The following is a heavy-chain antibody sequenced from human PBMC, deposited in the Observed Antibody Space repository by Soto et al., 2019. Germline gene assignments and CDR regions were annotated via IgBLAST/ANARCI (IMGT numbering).Heavy chain of an antibody. CDR1: GYTFTSYD. V-gene: IGHV1-8*01. J-gene: IGHJ6*03. D-gene: IGHD3-9*01. Sequence: ASVKVSCKASGYTFTSYDINWVRQATGQGLEWMGWMNPNSGNTGYAQKFQGRVTMTRNTSISTAYMELSSLRSEDTAVYYCARVKGYDILTGPPVWYMDVWGKGTTVTVSS. CDR3: ARVKGYDILTGPPVWYMDV. CDR2: MNPNSGNT.